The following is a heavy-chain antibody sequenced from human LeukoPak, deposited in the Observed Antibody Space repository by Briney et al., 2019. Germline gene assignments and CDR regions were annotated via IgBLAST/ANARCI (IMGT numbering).Heavy chain of an antibody. CDR2: VYHSGST. CDR3: ARGGMAGKYYFDY. D-gene: IGHD3-10*01. V-gene: IGHV4-38-2*02. CDR1: SYSISNGYY. J-gene: IGHJ4*02. Sequence: PSETLSLTCTVSSYSISNGYYWAWIRQFPGKGLEWIGSVYHSGSTYNNPSLKSRVTTSVEKSKNQFSLRLSSVTAADTAVYYCARGGMAGKYYFDYWGQGTLVTVSS.